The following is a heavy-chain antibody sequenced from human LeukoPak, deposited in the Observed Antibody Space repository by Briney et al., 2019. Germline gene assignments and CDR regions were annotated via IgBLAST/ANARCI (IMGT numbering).Heavy chain of an antibody. Sequence: TGGSLRLSCAASGFTFSSYGMHWVRQAPGKGLEWVAFIRYDGSNKYYADSVKGRFTISRDNSKNTLYLQMNSLRAEDTAVYYCAKPRVVPAAMSRAYFDYWGQGTLVTVSS. CDR1: GFTFSSYG. J-gene: IGHJ4*02. CDR3: AKPRVVPAAMSRAYFDY. CDR2: IRYDGSNK. V-gene: IGHV3-30*02. D-gene: IGHD2-2*01.